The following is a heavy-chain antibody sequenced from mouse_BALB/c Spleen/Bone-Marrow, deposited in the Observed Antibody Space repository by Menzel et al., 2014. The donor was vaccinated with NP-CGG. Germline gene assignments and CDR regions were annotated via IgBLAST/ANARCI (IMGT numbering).Heavy chain of an antibody. V-gene: IGHV7-1*02. CDR1: GFTFSDFY. Sequence: EVKLVESGGGLVQPGGSLRLSCATSGFTFSDFYMEWVRQPPGKRLEWIAASRNKASDYTTEYSASVKGRFIVSRDTSQSILYLQMNALRAEDTAIYYCARDYYGSNYWYFDVWGAGTTVTVSS. D-gene: IGHD1-1*01. CDR2: SRNKASDYTT. J-gene: IGHJ1*01. CDR3: ARDYYGSNYWYFDV.